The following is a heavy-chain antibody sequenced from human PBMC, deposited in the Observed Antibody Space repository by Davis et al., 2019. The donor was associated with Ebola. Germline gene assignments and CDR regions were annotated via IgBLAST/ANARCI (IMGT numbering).Heavy chain of an antibody. CDR2: ISYDGSNK. CDR3: ASFYSCTDAFDI. V-gene: IGHV3-30*03. Sequence: PGGSLRLSCAASGFTFSSYGMHWVRQAPGKGLEWVAVISYDGSNKYYADSVKGRFTISRDNSKNTLYLQMNSLRAEDTAVYYCASFYSCTDAFDIWGQGTMVTVSS. J-gene: IGHJ3*02. D-gene: IGHD6-13*01. CDR1: GFTFSSYG.